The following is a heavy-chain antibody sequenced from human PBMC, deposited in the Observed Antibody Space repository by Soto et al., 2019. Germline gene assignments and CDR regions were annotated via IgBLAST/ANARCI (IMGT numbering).Heavy chain of an antibody. Sequence: PSETLSLTCAVYGGSFSGYYWSWIRQPPGKGLEWIGEINHSGSTNYNPSLKSRVTISVDTSKNQFSLKLSSVTAADTAVYYCARKRAYYYGSGGLNWFDPWGQGTLVTVSS. D-gene: IGHD3-10*01. CDR3: ARKRAYYYGSGGLNWFDP. CDR1: GGSFSGYY. V-gene: IGHV4-34*01. CDR2: INHSGST. J-gene: IGHJ5*02.